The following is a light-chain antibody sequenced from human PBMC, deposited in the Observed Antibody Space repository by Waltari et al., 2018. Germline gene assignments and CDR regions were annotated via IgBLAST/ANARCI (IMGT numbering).Light chain of an antibody. V-gene: IGLV2-11*01. CDR2: DVR. Sequence: QSALTQPRSVSGSPGQSVTISCTKTNSDIDPFNYVSWYQQHPGKAPKLVIYDVRVRRSGVPDRFSGSRSGNTASLIIAGLQPEDEADYYCSSFPGGSLVFGGGTELTVL. CDR1: NSDIDPFNY. CDR3: SSFPGGSLV. J-gene: IGLJ2*01.